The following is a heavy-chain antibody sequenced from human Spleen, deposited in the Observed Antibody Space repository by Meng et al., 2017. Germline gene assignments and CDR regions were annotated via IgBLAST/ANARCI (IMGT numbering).Heavy chain of an antibody. J-gene: IGHJ5*02. CDR3: ARDLWELRYKAPFDP. D-gene: IGHD3-16*01. CDR1: GGSLSSGRYY. CDR2: VYYSGIT. Sequence: LQLVDPGPGLANPSATLPLVCAVSGGSLSSGRYYWNWIRQPPGKGLEWIGSVYYSGITYYNPSLESRVTISVDTSKNHFSLELSSVTAADTAVYYCARDLWELRYKAPFDPWGQGILVTVSS. V-gene: IGHV4-39*07.